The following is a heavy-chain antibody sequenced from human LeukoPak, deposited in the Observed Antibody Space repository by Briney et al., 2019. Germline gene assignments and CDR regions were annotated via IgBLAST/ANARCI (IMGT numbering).Heavy chain of an antibody. CDR1: GGSISSYY. CDR3: ARRARATGGGDYFDY. V-gene: IGHV4-59*08. Sequence: SETLSLTCTVSGGSISSYYWTCIRQPPGKGLEWIGYIYYSGNTNYNPSLKSRVTISLDTSKNQFSLQLRSVTAADTAVYYCARRARATGGGDYFDYWGQGTLVTVSS. D-gene: IGHD2-15*01. J-gene: IGHJ4*02. CDR2: IYYSGNT.